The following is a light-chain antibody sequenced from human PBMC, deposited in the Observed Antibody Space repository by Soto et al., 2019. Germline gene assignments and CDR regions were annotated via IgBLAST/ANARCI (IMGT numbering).Light chain of an antibody. CDR3: QQYNNWPLT. Sequence: IVMTQSPATLSVSPGERATLYCRASQSVSSNLAWYQQKPGQAPRLLIFGASTRVTGIPARFSGSGSGTEFTLTITSLQSEDFAVYYCQQYNNWPLTFGGGTTVDIK. V-gene: IGKV3-15*01. J-gene: IGKJ4*01. CDR1: QSVSSN. CDR2: GAS.